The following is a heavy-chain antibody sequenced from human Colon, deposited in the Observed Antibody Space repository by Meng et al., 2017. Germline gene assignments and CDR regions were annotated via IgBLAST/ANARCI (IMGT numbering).Heavy chain of an antibody. CDR1: SGSFGGSTHY. V-gene: IGHV4-39*01. J-gene: IGHJ4*02. CDR2: FYYGGGT. D-gene: IGHD6-13*01. Sequence: QLQLQESGPGLVKPSETLSLTCTVSSGSFGGSTHYWSWIRQSPGKGLEWIGSFYYGGGTYYNPSLKSRVTISVDTSKNQFSPKLSSVTAADTGVYYCARPYSSSWSFDYWGQGTLVTVSS. CDR3: ARPYSSSWSFDY.